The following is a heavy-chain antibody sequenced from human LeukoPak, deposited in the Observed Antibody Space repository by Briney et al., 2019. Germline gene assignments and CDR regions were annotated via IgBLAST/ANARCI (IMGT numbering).Heavy chain of an antibody. CDR2: ISGSGGNT. CDR1: GFTFSTDV. CDR3: ARDLISGATKSYYGMDV. Sequence: GGSLRLSCAASGFTFSTDVMSWVRQAPGKGLECVSAISGSGGNTYYADSVRGRFSISRDNVENSLFLQMSSLRVEDTAIYYCARDLISGATKSYYGMDVWGQGTTVTVSS. D-gene: IGHD3-10*01. V-gene: IGHV3-21*06. J-gene: IGHJ6*02.